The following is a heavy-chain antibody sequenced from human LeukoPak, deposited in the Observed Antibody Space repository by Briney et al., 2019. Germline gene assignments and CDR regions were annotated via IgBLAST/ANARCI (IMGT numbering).Heavy chain of an antibody. J-gene: IGHJ4*02. CDR2: ISWNSGNI. V-gene: IGHV3-9*01. CDR3: AKDYSSWYYLDY. D-gene: IGHD6-13*01. CDR1: GFTFDDYA. Sequence: GGSLRLSCAASGFTFDDYAMHWVRQAPGEGLGWVSGISWNSGNIGYADSVKGRFTISRDNAKNSLYLQMNSLRAEDTALYYCAKDYSSWYYLDYWGQGTLVTVSS.